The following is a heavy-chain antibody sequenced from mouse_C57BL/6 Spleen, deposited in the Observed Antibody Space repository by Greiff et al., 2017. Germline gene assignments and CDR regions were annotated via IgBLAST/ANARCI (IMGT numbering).Heavy chain of an antibody. Sequence: VQLQQSGAELVKPGASVKLSCTASGFNIKDYYMHWVKQRTEQGLEWIGRIDPGDGETKYAPKFQGQATLTADTSSNTAYLQLSSLTSEDTAVYYCDRSYNSSSRLYAMDYWGQGTSVTVSS. CDR1: GFNIKDYY. D-gene: IGHD1-1*01. V-gene: IGHV14-2*01. CDR2: IDPGDGET. J-gene: IGHJ4*01. CDR3: DRSYNSSSRLYAMDY.